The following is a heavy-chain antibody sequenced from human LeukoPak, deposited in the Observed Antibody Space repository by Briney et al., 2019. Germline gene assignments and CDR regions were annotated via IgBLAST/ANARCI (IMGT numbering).Heavy chain of an antibody. D-gene: IGHD5-18*01. CDR1: GGTFSSYA. V-gene: IGHV1-69*05. Sequence: GASVKVSCKASGGTFSSYAISWVRQAPGQGLEWMGRIIPMFGTANYAQKFQGRVTITTDESTSTAYMELSSLRSEDTAVYYCARDSDTAMVLYYFDCWGQGTLVTVSS. CDR3: ARDSDTAMVLYYFDC. CDR2: IIPMFGTA. J-gene: IGHJ4*02.